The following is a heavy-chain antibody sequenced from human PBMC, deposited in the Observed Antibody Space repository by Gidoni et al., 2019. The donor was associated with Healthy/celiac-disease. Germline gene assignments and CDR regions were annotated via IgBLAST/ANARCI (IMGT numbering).Heavy chain of an antibody. CDR1: GGSFSGYY. D-gene: IGHD4-17*01. J-gene: IGHJ4*02. CDR2: INHSGST. Sequence: QVQLQQWGAGLLKPSETLSLTCAVYGGSFSGYYWSWIRQPPGKGLEWIGEINHSGSTNYNPSLKSRVTISVDTSKNQFSLKLSSVTAADTAVYYCARPRGYGDYSSNAYYFDYWGQGTLVTVSS. V-gene: IGHV4-34*01. CDR3: ARPRGYGDYSSNAYYFDY.